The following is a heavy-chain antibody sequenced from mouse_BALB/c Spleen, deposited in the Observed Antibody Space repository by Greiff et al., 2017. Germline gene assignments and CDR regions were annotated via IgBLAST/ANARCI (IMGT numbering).Heavy chain of an antibody. CDR2: ISYDGSN. CDR3: ARYRYDAWFAY. J-gene: IGHJ3*01. V-gene: IGHV3-6*02. CDR1: GYSITSGYY. Sequence: VQLKESGPGLVKPSQSLSLTCSVTGYSITSGYYWNWIRQFPGNKLEWMGYISYDGSNNYNPSLKNRISITRDTSKNQFFLKLNPVTTEDTATYYCARYRYDAWFAYWGQGTLVTVSA. D-gene: IGHD2-14*01.